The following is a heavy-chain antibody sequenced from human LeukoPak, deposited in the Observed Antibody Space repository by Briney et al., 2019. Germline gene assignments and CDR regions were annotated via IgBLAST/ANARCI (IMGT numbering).Heavy chain of an antibody. V-gene: IGHV3-30*02. Sequence: GGSLRLSCAASGFTFSSYAMHWVRQAPGKGLEWVAFIRYDGSNKYYADSVKGRFTISRDNSKNKLYLQMNSLRAEDTAVYYCAKGSKEVLFTRDHYMDVWGKGTTVTISS. CDR1: GFTFSSYA. CDR2: IRYDGSNK. J-gene: IGHJ6*03. D-gene: IGHD3-3*01. CDR3: AKGSKEVLFTRDHYMDV.